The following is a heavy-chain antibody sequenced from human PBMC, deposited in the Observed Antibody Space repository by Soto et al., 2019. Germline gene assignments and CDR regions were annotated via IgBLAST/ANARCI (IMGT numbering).Heavy chain of an antibody. CDR1: GYTLTSFY. Sequence: ASVKVSCKASGYTLTSFYMHWMRQAPGQGLEWMGVIDPSAGSSTYAQKFEGRVRMTRDTFTSTVFMELSSLRSEDTAVYYCARSPRPTGTTLYYFDSWGQRTLGTLPS. CDR2: IDPSAGSS. D-gene: IGHD1-1*01. J-gene: IGHJ4*02. CDR3: ARSPRPTGTTLYYFDS. V-gene: IGHV1-46*01.